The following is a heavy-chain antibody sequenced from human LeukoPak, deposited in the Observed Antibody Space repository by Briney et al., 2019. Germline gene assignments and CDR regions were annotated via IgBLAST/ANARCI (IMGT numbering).Heavy chain of an antibody. D-gene: IGHD6-19*01. CDR1: GYSFTSYW. J-gene: IGHJ3*02. V-gene: IGHV5-51*01. Sequence: GESLKTSCKGSGYSFTSYWIGWVRQMPGKGLEWMGIIYPGDSDTRYSPSFQGQVTISADKSISTAYLQWSSLKASDTAMYYCARRSYSSGWFLGAFDIWGQGTMVTVSS. CDR2: IYPGDSDT. CDR3: ARRSYSSGWFLGAFDI.